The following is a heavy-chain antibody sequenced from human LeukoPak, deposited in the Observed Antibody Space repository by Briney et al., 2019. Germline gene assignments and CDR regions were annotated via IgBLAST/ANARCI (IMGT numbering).Heavy chain of an antibody. V-gene: IGHV1-69*13. D-gene: IGHD3-22*01. CDR2: IIPIFGTA. J-gene: IGHJ4*02. CDR3: ATPDRGPYYDSQFDY. CDR1: GGTFSSYA. Sequence: SVKVSCKASGGTFSSYAISWVRQAPGQGLEWMGGIIPIFGTANYAQKFQGRVTITADESTSTAYMELSSLRSEDTAVYYCATPDRGPYYDSQFDYWGQGTLVTVSS.